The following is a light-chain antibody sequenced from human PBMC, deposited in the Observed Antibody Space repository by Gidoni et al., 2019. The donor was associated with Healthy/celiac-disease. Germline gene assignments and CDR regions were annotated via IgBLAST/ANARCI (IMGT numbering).Light chain of an antibody. CDR1: QSLSSY. V-gene: IGKV3-11*01. CDR3: QQRSSSPPLT. CDR2: DAS. J-gene: IGKJ5*01. Sequence: ENVVTHPPATLSLSPGDRDTLSCRASQSLSSYLAWYQQKPGQAPRLLIYDASKGATGIPARFSGSGSGTDFTLTISSLEPEDFAVYYCQQRSSSPPLTFGRXTRLEIK.